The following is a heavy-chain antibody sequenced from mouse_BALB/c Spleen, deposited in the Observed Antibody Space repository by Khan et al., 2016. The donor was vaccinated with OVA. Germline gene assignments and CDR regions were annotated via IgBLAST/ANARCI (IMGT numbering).Heavy chain of an antibody. J-gene: IGHJ3*01. V-gene: IGHV1-4*01. CDR3: VRDGAYYRNDGWFAY. Sequence: QVQLMQSGAELARPGASVKLSCTASGYTFTSYTIHWIKLRPGQGLEWIGYINPSTGYTNYHQKFTDKSTFTEDKSSTPPYMQLSSLTSDDSAVYNWVRDGAYYRNDGWFAYWGQGTLVTVSA. CDR1: GYTFTSYT. D-gene: IGHD2-14*01. CDR2: INPSTGYT.